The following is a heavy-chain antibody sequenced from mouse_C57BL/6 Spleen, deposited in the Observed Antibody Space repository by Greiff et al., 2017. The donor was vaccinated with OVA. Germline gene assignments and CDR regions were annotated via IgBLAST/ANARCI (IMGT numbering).Heavy chain of an antibody. J-gene: IGHJ1*03. Sequence: EVHLVESGGGLVKPGGSLKLSCAASGFTFSSYAMSWVRQTPEKRLEWVATISDGGSYTYYPDNVKGRFTISRDNAKNNLYLQMSHLESEDTAMYYCARRVAGDWYCDVWGTGTTVTVSS. CDR2: ISDGGSYT. CDR3: ARRVAGDWYCDV. D-gene: IGHD1-1*02. CDR1: GFTFSSYA. V-gene: IGHV5-4*01.